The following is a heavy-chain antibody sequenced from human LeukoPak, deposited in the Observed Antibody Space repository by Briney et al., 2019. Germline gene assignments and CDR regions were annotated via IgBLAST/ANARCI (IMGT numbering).Heavy chain of an antibody. CDR1: GFTFSSYW. D-gene: IGHD3-22*01. CDR2: IKQDGSEK. J-gene: IGHJ4*02. CDR3: AAAMDSSGYYYFDY. Sequence: QAGGSLRLSCAASGFTFSSYWVSWVRQAPGKGLEWVANIKQDGSEKYYVDSVKGRFTISRDNAKNSLYLQMNSLRAEDTAVYYCAAAMDSSGYYYFDYWGQGTLVTVSS. V-gene: IGHV3-7*01.